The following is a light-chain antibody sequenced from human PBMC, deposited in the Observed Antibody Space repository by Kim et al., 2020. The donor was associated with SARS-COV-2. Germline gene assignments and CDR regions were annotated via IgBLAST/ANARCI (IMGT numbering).Light chain of an antibody. V-gene: IGLV3-19*01. CDR1: SLRSYY. J-gene: IGLJ2*01. CDR2: GKN. Sequence: ALGQTVSITCKGDSLRSYYASLYQQKAGLAPVVVIYGKNNRISGSPDRFSGSTSGNTVSLTITGAQAEDEAVYYCNSRDSSTNHLVFGGGTQLTVL. CDR3: NSRDSSTNHLV.